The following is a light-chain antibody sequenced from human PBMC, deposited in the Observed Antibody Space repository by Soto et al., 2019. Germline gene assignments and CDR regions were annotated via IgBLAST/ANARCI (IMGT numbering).Light chain of an antibody. CDR3: HQFDSSLT. J-gene: IGKJ1*01. CDR1: LSVGRSY. CDR2: ATS. V-gene: IGKV3-20*01. Sequence: EVGLTQAPGTLSWSPGVRATLSCRSRLSVGRSYLAWYQQKPVQAPRLLMYATSSRATGIPDRFSGSGSGTDFTLTISRLEPEDFAVYYCHQFDSSLTFGQGTRGEIK.